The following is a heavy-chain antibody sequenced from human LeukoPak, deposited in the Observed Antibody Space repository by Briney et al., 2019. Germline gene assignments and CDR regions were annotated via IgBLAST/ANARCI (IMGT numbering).Heavy chain of an antibody. CDR3: ARSPWTIAARGWFDP. CDR1: GGSISSYY. J-gene: IGHJ5*02. CDR2: IYTSGST. V-gene: IGHV4-4*07. D-gene: IGHD6-6*01. Sequence: SETLSPTCTVSGGSISSYYWSWIRQPAGKGLEWIGRIYTSGSTNYNPSLKSRVTMSVDTSKNQFSLKLSSVTAADTAVYYCARSPWTIAARGWFDPWGQGTLVTVSS.